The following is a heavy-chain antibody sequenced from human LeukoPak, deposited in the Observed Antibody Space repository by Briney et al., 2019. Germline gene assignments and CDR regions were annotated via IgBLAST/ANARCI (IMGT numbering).Heavy chain of an antibody. CDR2: IYYSGST. D-gene: IGHD1-26*01. V-gene: IGHV4-59*01. J-gene: IGHJ4*02. Sequence: PSETLSLTCTVSGGSISSYYWSWIRQPPGKGLEWIGYIYYSGSTNYNPSLKSRVTISVDTSKNQFSLKLSSVTAVDTAVYYCARAGGIVGATWDFDYWGQGTLVTVSS. CDR3: ARAGGIVGATWDFDY. CDR1: GGSISSYY.